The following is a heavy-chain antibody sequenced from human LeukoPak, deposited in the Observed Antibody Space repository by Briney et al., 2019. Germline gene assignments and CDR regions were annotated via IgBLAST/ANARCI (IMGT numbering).Heavy chain of an antibody. Sequence: PSETLSLTCTVSGASISNYYWSWIRQPPGKGLEWIGYVYYSGGTNYNPSLKSRVTISVDTSKNLFSLHLNSVTAADTAVYYCTRDLWGAGGTNYWGHGTLVTVSS. CDR1: GASISNYY. V-gene: IGHV4-59*01. J-gene: IGHJ4*01. D-gene: IGHD6-13*01. CDR3: TRDLWGAGGTNY. CDR2: VYYSGGT.